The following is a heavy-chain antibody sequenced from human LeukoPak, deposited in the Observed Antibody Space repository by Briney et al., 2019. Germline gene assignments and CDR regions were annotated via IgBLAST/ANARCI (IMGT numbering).Heavy chain of an antibody. CDR3: ARDFGVPIAAAGGDY. CDR1: GGSFSGYY. V-gene: IGHV4-34*01. D-gene: IGHD6-13*01. Sequence: SETLSLTCAVYGGSFSGYYWSWIRQPPGKGLEWIGEINHSRSTNYNPSLKSRVTISVDTSKNQFSLKLSSVTAADTAVYYCARDFGVPIAAAGGDYWGQGTLVTVSS. CDR2: INHSRST. J-gene: IGHJ4*02.